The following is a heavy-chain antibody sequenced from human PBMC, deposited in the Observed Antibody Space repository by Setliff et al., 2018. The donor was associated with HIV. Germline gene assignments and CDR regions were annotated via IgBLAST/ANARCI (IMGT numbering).Heavy chain of an antibody. D-gene: IGHD3-10*01. CDR2: INAGNGNT. CDR3: ARGGALLGYHYGSGSYPPDAFDI. Sequence: ASVKVSCKASGYTFTSYAMHWVRQAPGQRLEWMGWINAGNGNTKYSQKFQGRVTITRDTSASTAYMELSSLRSEDTAVYYCARGGALLGYHYGSGSYPPDAFDIWGQGTMVTVSS. J-gene: IGHJ3*02. CDR1: GYTFTSYA. V-gene: IGHV1-3*01.